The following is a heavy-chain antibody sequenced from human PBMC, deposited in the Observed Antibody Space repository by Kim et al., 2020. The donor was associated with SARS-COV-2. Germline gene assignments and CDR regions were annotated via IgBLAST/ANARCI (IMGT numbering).Heavy chain of an antibody. CDR3: TRGPF. Sequence: GGSLRLSCAASGFRFSEWWMDWVRQAPGKGPEWVARIDNDGTTTLYADSVKGRFTISRDNSKNTLYLQMTGLRADDTGVYYCTRGPFWGQGTLVTVSS. V-gene: IGHV3-74*01. CDR2: IDNDGTTT. J-gene: IGHJ4*02. CDR1: GFRFSEWW.